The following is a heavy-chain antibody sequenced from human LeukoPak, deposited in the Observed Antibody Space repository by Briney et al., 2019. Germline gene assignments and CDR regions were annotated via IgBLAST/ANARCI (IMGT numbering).Heavy chain of an antibody. CDR1: GFTFTNFA. J-gene: IGHJ5*01. Sequence: GGSLRLSCAASGFTFTNFAVGWVRQAPGSALEWVSRIGGSGDTYYADSVKGRFTISRDISKNTLYLQLRSLRADDTAVYYCAKDGSGWSYDSWGQGTLVTVSS. CDR2: IGGSGDT. CDR3: AKDGSGWSYDS. V-gene: IGHV3-23*01. D-gene: IGHD3-10*01.